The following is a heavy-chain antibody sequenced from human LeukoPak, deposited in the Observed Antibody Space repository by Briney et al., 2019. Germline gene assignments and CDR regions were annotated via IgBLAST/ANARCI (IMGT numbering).Heavy chain of an antibody. CDR2: IIPILGIA. J-gene: IGHJ5*02. CDR1: GGTFSSYA. CDR3: AGLRTLGYCSSTSCQPFTGMFDP. V-gene: IGHV1-69*04. D-gene: IGHD2-2*01. Sequence: SEKVSCKASGGTFSSYAISWVRQAPGQGLEWMGRIIPILGIANYAQKFQGRVTITADKSTSTAYMELSSLRSEDTAVYYCAGLRTLGYCSSTSCQPFTGMFDPWGQGTLVTVSS.